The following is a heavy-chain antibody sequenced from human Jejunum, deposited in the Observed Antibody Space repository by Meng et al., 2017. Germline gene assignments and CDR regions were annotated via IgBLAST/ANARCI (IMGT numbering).Heavy chain of an antibody. V-gene: IGHV3-30*03. CDR1: AFTFSSYG. J-gene: IGHJ3*01. CDR3: ARDLFLWFGESTEKDV. D-gene: IGHD3-10*01. CDR2: ISYDGSNK. Sequence: GESLKISCAASAFTFSSYGMHWARQAPGKGLEWVAFISYDGSNKYFADSVKGRFTISRDNSRNTLYLQMNSLRAEDTAVYYCARDLFLWFGESTEKDVWGQGTKVTVSS.